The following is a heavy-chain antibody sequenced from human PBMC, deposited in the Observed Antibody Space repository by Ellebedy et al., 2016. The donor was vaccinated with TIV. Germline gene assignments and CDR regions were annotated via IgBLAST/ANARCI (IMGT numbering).Heavy chain of an antibody. CDR1: GFNFISYG. CDR3: AREIAVTGSGYYFDY. D-gene: IGHD6-19*01. J-gene: IGHJ4*02. Sequence: GESLKISCVTSGFNFISYGMNWVRQPPGKGLEWLSYIGLSGSTIYYADALGGRATISRDNDRKSVFLQMDSLRDEDTAIYYCAREIAVTGSGYYFDYWGQGILVTVSP. CDR2: IGLSGSTI. V-gene: IGHV3-48*02.